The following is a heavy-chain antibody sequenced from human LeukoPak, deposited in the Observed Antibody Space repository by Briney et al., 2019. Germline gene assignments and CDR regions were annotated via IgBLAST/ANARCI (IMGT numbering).Heavy chain of an antibody. D-gene: IGHD6-13*01. J-gene: IGHJ4*02. CDR2: INWNGGST. CDR1: GFTFDDYG. Sequence: GGSLRLSCAASGFTFDDYGMSWVRQAPGKGLEWVSGINWNGGSTGYADSVKGRFTISRDNAKNSLYLQMNRLRAEDTALYYCARNLAAAGTAPFDYWGQGTLVTVSS. CDR3: ARNLAAAGTAPFDY. V-gene: IGHV3-20*04.